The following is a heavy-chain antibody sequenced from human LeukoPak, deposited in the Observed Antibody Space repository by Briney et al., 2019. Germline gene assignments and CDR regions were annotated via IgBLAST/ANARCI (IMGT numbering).Heavy chain of an antibody. CDR2: INHSGST. V-gene: IGHV4-34*01. Sequence: SETLSLTCAVHGGSFSGYYWSWIRQPPGKGLEWIGEINHSGSTNYNPSLKSRVTISVDTSKNQFSLKLSSVTAADTAVYYCARGVLEQLVQPRRYNWFDPWGQGTLVTVSS. CDR3: ARGVLEQLVQPRRYNWFDP. D-gene: IGHD6-6*01. CDR1: GGSFSGYY. J-gene: IGHJ5*02.